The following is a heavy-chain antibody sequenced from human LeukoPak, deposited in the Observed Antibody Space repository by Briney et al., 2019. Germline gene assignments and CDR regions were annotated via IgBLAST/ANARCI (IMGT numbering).Heavy chain of an antibody. CDR1: GYTFTGYY. CDR2: INPNSGGT. J-gene: IGHJ5*02. Sequence: ASVKVSCKASGYTFTGYYMHWVRQAPGQGLEWMGWINPNSGGTNYAQKFQGRVTMTRDTSVSTAYMELSRLRSDDTAVYYCARARPRWVGSNSNWFDPWGQGTLVTVSS. D-gene: IGHD4-11*01. V-gene: IGHV1-2*02. CDR3: ARARPRWVGSNSNWFDP.